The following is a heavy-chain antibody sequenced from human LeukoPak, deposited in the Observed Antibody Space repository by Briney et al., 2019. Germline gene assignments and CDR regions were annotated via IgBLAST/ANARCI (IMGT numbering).Heavy chain of an antibody. Sequence: TASETLSLTCTVSDGSISSSSYYWGWIRQPPGKGLEWIRSIYNSGSTYYNPSLKSRVTISVETSKNQFSLMLSSVTAADTAVYYCARQLYCTNGVCYSDYYYYYMDVWGKGTTVTVS. CDR2: IYNSGST. CDR3: ARQLYCTNGVCYSDYYYYYMDV. D-gene: IGHD2-8*01. V-gene: IGHV4-39*01. J-gene: IGHJ6*03. CDR1: DGSISSSSYY.